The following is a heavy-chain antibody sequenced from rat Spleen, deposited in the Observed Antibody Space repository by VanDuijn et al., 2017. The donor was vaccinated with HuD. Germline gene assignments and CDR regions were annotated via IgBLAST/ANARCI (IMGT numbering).Heavy chain of an antibody. D-gene: IGHD1-11*01. CDR1: GFTFNDYW. Sequence: EVQLVESGGGLVQPGRSLKLSCVASGFTFNDYWMTYIRQAPGKGLEWVASITNNGGITYYPDSVKGRFTISSDNAKNTLYLEMNSLRSEDTATYYCTRDGYGGYRGKPYCFAYWGEGTLVTVSS. CDR3: TRDGYGGYRGKPYCFAY. J-gene: IGHJ3*01. V-gene: IGHV5-31*01. CDR2: ITNNGGIT.